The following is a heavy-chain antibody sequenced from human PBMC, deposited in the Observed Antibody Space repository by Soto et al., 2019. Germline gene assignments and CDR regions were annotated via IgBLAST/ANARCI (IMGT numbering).Heavy chain of an antibody. CDR3: ARVSRDFWSGYNWFEP. J-gene: IGHJ5*02. V-gene: IGHV1-18*04. Sequence: SVKVSCKAPVYPFTSYGISLVRQAPGQGLEWMGWISAYNGNTNYAQKLQGRFTMTTDTSTSTAYMELRSLRSDDTAVYYCARVSRDFWSGYNWFEPWGQGTLVTVSS. CDR2: ISAYNGNT. D-gene: IGHD3-3*01. CDR1: VYPFTSYG.